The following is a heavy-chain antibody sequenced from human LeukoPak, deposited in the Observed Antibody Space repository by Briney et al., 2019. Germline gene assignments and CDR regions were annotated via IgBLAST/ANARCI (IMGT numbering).Heavy chain of an antibody. D-gene: IGHD5-24*01. V-gene: IGHV3-53*01. J-gene: IGHJ4*02. Sequence: TGGSLRLSCAVSGFSVTNNYMSWVRQAPGKGLERVSVFYVGGATYYADSVKGRFTISRDNSENTLYLQMKSLRAEDTAVYYCARGDGYNFFDYWGQGTLVTVSS. CDR1: GFSVTNNY. CDR3: ARGDGYNFFDY. CDR2: FYVGGAT.